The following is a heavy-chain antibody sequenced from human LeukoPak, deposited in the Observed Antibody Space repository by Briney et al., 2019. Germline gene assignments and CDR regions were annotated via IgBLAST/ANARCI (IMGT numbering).Heavy chain of an antibody. CDR3: AKQIRVTSVQHLS. CDR2: ISGTGGYT. Sequence: GGSLRLSCAASGFTFSNSAMNWVRQAPGRGLEWVSVISGTGGYTHYADFVRGQFTISRDNSKNTLYLQMNSLRAEETAVYYCAKQIRVTSVQHLSWGQGTLVTVSS. V-gene: IGHV3-23*01. J-gene: IGHJ5*02. CDR1: GFTFSNSA. D-gene: IGHD4-17*01.